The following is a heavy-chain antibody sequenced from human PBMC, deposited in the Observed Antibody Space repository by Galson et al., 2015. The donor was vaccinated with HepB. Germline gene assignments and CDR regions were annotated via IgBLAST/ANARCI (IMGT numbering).Heavy chain of an antibody. CDR2: ISGHGSFI. Sequence: SLRLSCAASGFSFSNYGMHWVRQAPGKGLEWVAAISGHGSFISYADSVKGRFTISRDISVNTLYLQMNSLRPEDTGVYYCAKEDSNNSRCYSDHRRQRTHVTVP. V-gene: IGHV3-30*18. J-gene: IGHJ4*02. CDR1: GFSFSNYG. D-gene: IGHD2-8*01. CDR3: AKEDSNNSRCYSDH.